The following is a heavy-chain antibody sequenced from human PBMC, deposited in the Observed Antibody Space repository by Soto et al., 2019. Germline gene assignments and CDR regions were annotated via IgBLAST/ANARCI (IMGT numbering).Heavy chain of an antibody. J-gene: IGHJ6*02. V-gene: IGHV2-5*02. CDR2: IYWDDDK. CDR1: GFSLSTSGVG. CDR3: AYLPCSGGSCYWFSFSGMDV. D-gene: IGHD2-15*01. Sequence: QITLKESGPTLVKPTQTLTLTCTFSGFSLSTSGVGVAWIRQPPGKALEWLALIYWDDDKRYRPSLESRLTITKDTSKNQVVLTMPNMDSVATAIYYCAYLPCSGGSCYWFSFSGMDVWGQGTTVTVSS.